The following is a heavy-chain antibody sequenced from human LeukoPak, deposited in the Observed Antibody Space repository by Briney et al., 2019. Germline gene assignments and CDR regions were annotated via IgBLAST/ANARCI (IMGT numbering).Heavy chain of an antibody. Sequence: SETLSLTCTVSGGSITTSSYYWGWVRQPPGKGLEWIGCTSHSGTTFYSPSLRSRVSISVDTSNSQFSLKLSSMTASDTAVYYCAKTTRASIRSAFDVWGQGTLVTVSS. CDR1: GGSITTSSYY. CDR2: TSHSGTT. V-gene: IGHV4-39*01. D-gene: IGHD1-7*01. J-gene: IGHJ3*01. CDR3: AKTTRASIRSAFDV.